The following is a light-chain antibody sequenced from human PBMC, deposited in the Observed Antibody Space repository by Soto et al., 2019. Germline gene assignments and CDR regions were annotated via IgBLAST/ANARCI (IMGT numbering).Light chain of an antibody. V-gene: IGKV3-20*01. CDR3: QQYGSSPPMYT. CDR2: GAS. J-gene: IGKJ2*01. Sequence: EIVLTQSPGTLSLSPGERATLSCRASQSVSSSYLAWYQQKPGQAPRLLINGASSRATGIPDRFSGSGSGTDVTRTISRLEPEEFAVYDCQQYGSSPPMYTFGQGTKLEIK. CDR1: QSVSSSY.